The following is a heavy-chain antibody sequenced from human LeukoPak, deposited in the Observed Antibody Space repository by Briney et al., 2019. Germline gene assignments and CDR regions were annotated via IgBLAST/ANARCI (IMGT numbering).Heavy chain of an antibody. J-gene: IGHJ4*02. CDR2: ISYAGSSS. V-gene: IGHV3-23*01. CDR1: GFTFSSYA. Sequence: GGSLRLSCAASGFTFSSYAMTWVRQAPGKGLEWVSTISYAGSSSYYADSVKGRFTISRDNSKNTLYLQMGSLRAEDTAIYYCGKDSRTGGPRAFDSWGQGTLVSVSS. CDR3: GKDSRTGGPRAFDS. D-gene: IGHD2-8*02.